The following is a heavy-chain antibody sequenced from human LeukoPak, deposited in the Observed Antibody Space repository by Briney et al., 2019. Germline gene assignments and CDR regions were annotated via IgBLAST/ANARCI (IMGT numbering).Heavy chain of an antibody. Sequence: GGSLRLSCAASGFTFSSYGMHWVRQAPGKGLEWVAVISYDGSNKYYADSVKGRFTISRDNSKNTLYLQMNSLRAEDTAVYYCAKPEGGTAMVYYFDYSGQGTLVTVSS. CDR2: ISYDGSNK. CDR3: AKPEGGTAMVYYFDY. CDR1: GFTFSSYG. J-gene: IGHJ4*02. V-gene: IGHV3-30*18. D-gene: IGHD5-18*01.